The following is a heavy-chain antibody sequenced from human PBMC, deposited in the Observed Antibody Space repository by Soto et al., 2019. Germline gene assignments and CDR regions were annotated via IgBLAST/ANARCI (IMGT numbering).Heavy chain of an antibody. CDR1: GFTFSDHS. V-gene: IGHV3-72*01. CDR3: AVDIVGTGSN. J-gene: IGHJ4*02. Sequence: EVQVVESGGGMVRPGGSLRLSCVASGFTFSDHSIDWVRPAPGKGLEWVGRSRDISTSYTTDYAASVKGRFTISRDDSKNSLFLQMNSLVTEDTAVYYCAVDIVGTGSNWGQGTLVNVSS. CDR2: SRDISTSYTT. D-gene: IGHD5-12*01.